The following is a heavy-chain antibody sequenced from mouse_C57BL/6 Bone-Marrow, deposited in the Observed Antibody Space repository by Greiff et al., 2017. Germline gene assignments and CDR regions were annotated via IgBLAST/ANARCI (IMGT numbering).Heavy chain of an antibody. CDR3: ARPSTTVVPFAY. CDR1: GFTFSDYG. CDR2: ISSGSSTI. V-gene: IGHV5-17*01. J-gene: IGHJ3*01. Sequence: EVHMVESGGGLVKPGGSLKLSCAASGFTFSDYGMHWVRQAPEKGLEWVAYISSGSSTIYYADTVKGRFTISRDNAKNTLFLQMTSLRSEDTAMYYCARPSTTVVPFAYWGQGTLVTVSA. D-gene: IGHD1-1*01.